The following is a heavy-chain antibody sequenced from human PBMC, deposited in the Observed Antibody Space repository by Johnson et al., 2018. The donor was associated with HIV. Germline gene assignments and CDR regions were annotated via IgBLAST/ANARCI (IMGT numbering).Heavy chain of an antibody. D-gene: IGHD3-22*01. V-gene: IGHV3-43D*03. CDR2: ISWDGGST. CDR1: GFTFDDYA. CDR3: ARVTKYYFDSSVDAFDI. Sequence: VQLVESGGGLVQPGGSLRLSCAASGFTFDDYAMHWVRQPPGKGLEWVSLISWDGGSTYYGDSVKGRFAISRDNAKNSLYLQMHSLRAEDTAVYFCARVTKYYFDSSVDAFDIWGQGTVVTVSS. J-gene: IGHJ3*02.